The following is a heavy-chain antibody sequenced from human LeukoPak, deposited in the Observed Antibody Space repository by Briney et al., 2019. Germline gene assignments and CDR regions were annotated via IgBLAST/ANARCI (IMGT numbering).Heavy chain of an antibody. CDR3: ARQTGSGLFTLP. D-gene: IGHD3/OR15-3a*01. J-gene: IGHJ4*02. CDR1: GDFISSSRYY. Sequence: DPSETLSLTCIVSGDFISSSRYYWGWIRQPPGKGLEWIGSISYSGSTYYNASVKSRVTISIDSSKNQFSLMLSSVTAADTAVYYCARQTGSGLFTLPGGQGTLVTVSS. V-gene: IGHV4-39*01. CDR2: ISYSGST.